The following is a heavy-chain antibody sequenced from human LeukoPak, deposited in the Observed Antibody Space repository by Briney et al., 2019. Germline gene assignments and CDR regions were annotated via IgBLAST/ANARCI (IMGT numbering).Heavy chain of an antibody. V-gene: IGHV4-34*01. CDR1: GGSFSGYY. CDR2: INHSGST. J-gene: IGHJ4*02. D-gene: IGHD3-9*01. Sequence: SETLSLTCAVYGGSFSGYYWSWIRQPPGKGREWIGEINHSGSTNYNPSLKSRVTISVDTSKNQFSLKLSSVTAADTAVYYCARATGYLGFDYWGQGTLVTVSS. CDR3: ARATGYLGFDY.